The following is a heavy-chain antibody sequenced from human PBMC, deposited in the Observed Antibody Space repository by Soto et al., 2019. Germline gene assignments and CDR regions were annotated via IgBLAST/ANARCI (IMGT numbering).Heavy chain of an antibody. D-gene: IGHD2-15*01. J-gene: IGHJ5*02. Sequence: SGSLFLTCTRSVGSFSSGGYYWSWNRQVPVKGLEWIGDIYGSGRTYYNPPLKSRVNISEDTSKNQFSRRLISVTAADTAVYYCASALRSCRGRSCYSDRFDPWGQGTLVTVSS. CDR1: VGSFSSGGYY. CDR2: IYGSGRT. CDR3: ASALRSCRGRSCYSDRFDP. V-gene: IGHV4-31*02.